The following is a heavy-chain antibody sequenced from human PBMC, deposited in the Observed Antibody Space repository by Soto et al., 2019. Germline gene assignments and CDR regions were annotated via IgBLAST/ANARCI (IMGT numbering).Heavy chain of an antibody. D-gene: IGHD3-9*01. CDR1: GYTFTSYG. CDR3: AREGSSYYDILTGHYLDV. J-gene: IGHJ5*02. CDR2: ISDYNGNT. Sequence: QVQLVQSGAEVKKPGASVKVSCKASGYTFTSYGISWVRQAPGQGREGMGWISDYNGNTNYAQKLQGRVTMTTDTSTSTAYMDLRSLRLEDTAVYDCAREGSSYYDILTGHYLDVWGQGTLVTVSS. V-gene: IGHV1-18*01.